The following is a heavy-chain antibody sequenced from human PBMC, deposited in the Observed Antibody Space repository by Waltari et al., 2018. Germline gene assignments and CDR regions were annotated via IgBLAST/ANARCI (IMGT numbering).Heavy chain of an antibody. CDR2: INPNSGGT. CDR1: GYTFPGYH. V-gene: IGHV1-2*06. D-gene: IGHD6-13*01. CDR3: LCEAAGTPDY. J-gene: IGHJ4*02. Sequence: QVQLVQSGAEVKKPGASVKVSCKASGYTFPGYHMHRVRQAPGQGLEWMGRINPNSGGTNYAQKFQGRVTMTRDTSISTAYMELSRLRSDDTAVYYCLCEAAGTPDYWGQGTLVTVSS.